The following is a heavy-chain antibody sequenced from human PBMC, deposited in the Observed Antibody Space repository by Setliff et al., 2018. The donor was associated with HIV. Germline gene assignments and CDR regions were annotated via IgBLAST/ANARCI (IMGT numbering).Heavy chain of an antibody. CDR1: GGTSISYA. Sequence: SVKVSCKASGGTSISYAINWVRQAPGQGLEWMGGIIPIFGTANYAQKFQGRVTIAADEFTSTAYMELSSLRSEDTAVYYCVRGGQYYRSTYYYNYMDVWGKGTTVTVSS. D-gene: IGHD3-16*02. CDR2: IIPIFGTA. V-gene: IGHV1-69*13. CDR3: VRGGQYYRSTYYYNYMDV. J-gene: IGHJ6*03.